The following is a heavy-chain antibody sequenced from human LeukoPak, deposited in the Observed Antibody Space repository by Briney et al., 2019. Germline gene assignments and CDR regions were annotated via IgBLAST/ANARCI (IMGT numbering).Heavy chain of an antibody. J-gene: IGHJ3*02. Sequence: PGGSLRLSCAASGFTFSSYEMNWVRQAPGKGLEWVSYISSSSSYTNYADSVKGRFTISRDDAKNSLYLQMNSLRAEDTAVYYCARPDEQQLVRDAFDIWGQGTMVTVSS. V-gene: IGHV3-21*05. CDR1: GFTFSSYE. D-gene: IGHD6-13*01. CDR3: ARPDEQQLVRDAFDI. CDR2: ISSSSSYT.